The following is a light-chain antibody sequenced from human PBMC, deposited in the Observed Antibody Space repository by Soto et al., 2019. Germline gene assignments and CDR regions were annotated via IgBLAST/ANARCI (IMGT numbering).Light chain of an antibody. CDR1: SSNIGSNY. Sequence: QSLLTQPPSVSGTPGQRVTISCSGSSSNIGSNYVYWYQQLPGTAPKLLIYRNDQRRSGVPARFSGSKSGTSVSLAISGLRSDDEADYYCAAWDDNLSGVLFGGGTKLTVL. CDR2: RND. CDR3: AAWDDNLSGVL. V-gene: IGLV1-47*01. J-gene: IGLJ2*01.